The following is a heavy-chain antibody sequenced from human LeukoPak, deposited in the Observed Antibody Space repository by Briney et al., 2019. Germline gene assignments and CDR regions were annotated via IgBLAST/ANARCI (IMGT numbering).Heavy chain of an antibody. Sequence: GGSLRLSCAASGFTFSSYGMHWVRQAPGKGLEWVANIRQDGSEKYYVDSVKGRFTISRDNAKNSLYLQMNSLRAEDTAVYFCARDGGAARHFIQLWGQGTLVTVSS. CDR3: ARDGGAARHFIQL. D-gene: IGHD6-6*01. J-gene: IGHJ1*01. CDR2: IRQDGSEK. V-gene: IGHV3-7*01. CDR1: GFTFSSYG.